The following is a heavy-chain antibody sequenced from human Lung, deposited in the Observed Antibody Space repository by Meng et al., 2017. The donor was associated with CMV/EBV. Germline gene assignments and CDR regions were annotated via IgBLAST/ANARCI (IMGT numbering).Heavy chain of an antibody. CDR1: KHHFTNNW. J-gene: IGHJ5*02. CDR2: IYPDASDT. CDR3: ATTGVRGVITWFDR. V-gene: IGHV5-51*01. Sequence: SKHHFTNNWVGCVRQPPGKGLELMGIIYPDASDTRYSPSFQGQVTISADRSIYTAYLQWNSLKASDTAIYYCATTGVRGVITWFDRWGQGTLVTVSS. D-gene: IGHD3-10*01.